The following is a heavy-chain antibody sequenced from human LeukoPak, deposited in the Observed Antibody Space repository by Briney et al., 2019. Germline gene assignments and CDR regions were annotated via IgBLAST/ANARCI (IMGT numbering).Heavy chain of an antibody. CDR2: IYYSGST. Sequence: SETLSLTCTVSGGSISSSSYYWGWIRQPPGKGLEWIGSIYYSGSTYYNPSLKSRVTISVDTSKNQFSLKLSSVTAADTAVYYCARGRGVIKRFGYYYYGMDVWGQGTTVTVSS. J-gene: IGHJ6*02. CDR1: GGSISSSSYY. V-gene: IGHV4-39*07. CDR3: ARGRGVIKRFGYYYYGMDV. D-gene: IGHD3-10*01.